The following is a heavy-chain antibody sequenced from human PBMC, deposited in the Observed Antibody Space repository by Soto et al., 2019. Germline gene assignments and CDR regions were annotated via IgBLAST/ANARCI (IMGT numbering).Heavy chain of an antibody. CDR2: ISAYNGNT. CDR1: GYTFTSYG. J-gene: IGHJ6*02. Sequence: ASVKVSCKASGYTFTSYGISWVRQAPGQGLEWMGWISAYNGNTNYAQQLQGRVTMTTDTSTSTAYMELRSLRSDDTAVYYCARDRRIDKWNCVGYYYYYYGMDVWGQGTTVNVSS. V-gene: IGHV1-18*04. CDR3: ARDRRIDKWNCVGYYYYYYGMDV. D-gene: IGHD1-1*01.